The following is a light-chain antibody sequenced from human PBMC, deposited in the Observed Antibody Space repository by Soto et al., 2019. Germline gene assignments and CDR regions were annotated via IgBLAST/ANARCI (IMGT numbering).Light chain of an antibody. CDR1: SSDVGGYNY. Sequence: QSALTHPASLSGSPGQSITISCTGTSSDVGGYNYVSWYQQHPGKAPKLMLYEASNLPSGVSSRFSGSKSGNTATLTISGLQAEDEADYYCSSYTSSSTLFGTGTKVTVL. V-gene: IGLV2-14*01. CDR2: EAS. J-gene: IGLJ1*01. CDR3: SSYTSSSTL.